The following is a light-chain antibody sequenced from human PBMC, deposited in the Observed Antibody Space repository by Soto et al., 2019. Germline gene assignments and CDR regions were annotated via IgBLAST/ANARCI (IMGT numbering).Light chain of an antibody. Sequence: DIPMTQSPSTLSASVGDRVTITCRASQIISNWLAWYQQKPGKAPKLLIYEASSLEGGVPSRFSGSGSGTKFTLTISSLQPDDFATYYCQQYNSYLETFGQGTKVEIK. CDR1: QIISNW. V-gene: IGKV1-5*03. CDR3: QQYNSYLET. J-gene: IGKJ1*01. CDR2: EAS.